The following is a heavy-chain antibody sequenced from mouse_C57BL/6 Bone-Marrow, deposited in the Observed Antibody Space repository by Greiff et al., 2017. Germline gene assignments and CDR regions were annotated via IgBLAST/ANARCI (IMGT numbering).Heavy chain of an antibody. V-gene: IGHV1-63*01. CDR3: ARRPDGDWYFDV. CDR2: IYPGGGYT. CDR1: GYTFTNYW. J-gene: IGHJ1*03. Sequence: VQLQQSGAELVRPGTSVKMSCKASGYTFTNYWIGWAKQRPGHGLEWIGDIYPGGGYTNYNEKFKGKATLTADKSSSTAYMQFSSLRSEDSAMYYCARRPDGDWYFDVWGTGTTVTVSS.